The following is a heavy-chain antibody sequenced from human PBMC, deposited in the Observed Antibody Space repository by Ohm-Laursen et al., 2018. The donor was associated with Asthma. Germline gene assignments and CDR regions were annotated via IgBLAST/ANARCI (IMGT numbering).Heavy chain of an antibody. Sequence: GSLRLSCAASGFTFSSYAMSWVRQAPGKGLEWVSAISGSGGSTYYADSVKGRFTISRDNSKNTLYLQMNSLRAEDTAVYYCAKTTDSSGYYSNEYYYYGMDVWGQGTTVTVSS. CDR1: GFTFSSYA. V-gene: IGHV3-23*01. J-gene: IGHJ6*02. CDR2: ISGSGGST. CDR3: AKTTDSSGYYSNEYYYYGMDV. D-gene: IGHD3-22*01.